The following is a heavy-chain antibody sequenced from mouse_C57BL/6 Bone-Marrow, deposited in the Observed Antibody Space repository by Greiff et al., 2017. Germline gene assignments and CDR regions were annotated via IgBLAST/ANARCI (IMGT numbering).Heavy chain of an antibody. Sequence: EVKLVESGGDLVKPGGSLKLSCAASGFTFSSYGMSWVRQTPDTRLEWVATISSGGSYTYYPDSVKGRFTISRDNAKNTLYLQMSSLKSEDTAMYYCARGGVVATNYFDYWGQGTTLTVSS. J-gene: IGHJ2*01. D-gene: IGHD1-1*01. V-gene: IGHV5-6*01. CDR1: GFTFSSYG. CDR2: ISSGGSYT. CDR3: ARGGVVATNYFDY.